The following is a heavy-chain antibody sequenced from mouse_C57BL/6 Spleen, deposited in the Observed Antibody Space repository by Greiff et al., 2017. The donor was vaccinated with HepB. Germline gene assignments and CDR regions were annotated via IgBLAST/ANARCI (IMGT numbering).Heavy chain of an antibody. Sequence: VQLQQSGPELVKPGASVKISCKASGYAFSSSWMNWVKQRPGKGLEWIGRIYPGDGDTNYNGKFKGKATLTADKSSSTAYMQLSSLTSEDSAVYFCASDSNYDSLYAMDYWGQGTSVTVSS. D-gene: IGHD2-5*01. CDR3: ASDSNYDSLYAMDY. CDR2: IYPGDGDT. J-gene: IGHJ4*01. V-gene: IGHV1-82*01. CDR1: GYAFSSSW.